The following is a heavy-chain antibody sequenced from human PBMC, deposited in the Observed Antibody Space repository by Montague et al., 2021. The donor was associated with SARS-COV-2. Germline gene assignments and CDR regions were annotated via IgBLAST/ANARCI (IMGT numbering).Heavy chain of an antibody. CDR2: KYYSGST. J-gene: IGHJ4*02. Sequence: SETLSLTCTVSGASISSRSYYWGWIRQPPGKGLEWIGFKYYSGSTYYNPTLKSRVTISADTSKNQFSLKLSSVTAADTAVYSCATLPSSITIFGVVQGYYFDVWGQGTLVTVSS. CDR1: GASISSRSYY. D-gene: IGHD3-3*01. CDR3: ATLPSSITIFGVVQGYYFDV. V-gene: IGHV4-39*01.